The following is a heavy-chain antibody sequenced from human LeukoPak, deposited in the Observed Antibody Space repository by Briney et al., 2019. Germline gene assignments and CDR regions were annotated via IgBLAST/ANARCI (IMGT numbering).Heavy chain of an antibody. Sequence: ASVKVSCKASGYTFTSYDINWVRQATGQGLEWMGWMNPNSGNTGYAQKFQGRVTMTRNTSISTAYMELSSLRSEDTAVYYCARTPQLITIFGVVIHKYYYYGMDVWGQGTTDTVSS. CDR3: ARTPQLITIFGVVIHKYYYYGMDV. J-gene: IGHJ6*02. CDR1: GYTFTSYD. D-gene: IGHD3-3*01. V-gene: IGHV1-8*01. CDR2: MNPNSGNT.